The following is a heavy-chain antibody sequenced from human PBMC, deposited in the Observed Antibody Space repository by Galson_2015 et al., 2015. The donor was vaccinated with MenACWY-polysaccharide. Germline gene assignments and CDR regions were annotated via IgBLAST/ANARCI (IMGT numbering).Heavy chain of an antibody. V-gene: IGHV3-69-1*01. CDR3: ARAPYFHDSGGYYRNAFDI. D-gene: IGHD3-22*01. CDR1: GFTFSDYA. CDR2: ISTSNI. J-gene: IGHJ3*02. Sequence: SLRLSCAASGFTFSDYAMNWVRRAPGKGLEWVSFISTSNIFYADSMKGRFTISRDSARNSVYLQMNSLRAEDTAVYYCARAPYFHDSGGYYRNAFDIWGQGSKVTVSS.